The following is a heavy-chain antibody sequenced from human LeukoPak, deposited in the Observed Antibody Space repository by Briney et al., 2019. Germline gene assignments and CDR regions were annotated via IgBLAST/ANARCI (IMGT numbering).Heavy chain of an antibody. CDR3: ARGSVDDYVWGSYRYPFDY. CDR1: GYTFTSYD. V-gene: IGHV1-8*01. D-gene: IGHD3-16*02. Sequence: ASVKVSCKASGYTFTSYDINWVRQATGQGLEWMGWMNPNSGNTGYAQKFQGRVTMTRNTSISTAYMELSSLRSEDTAVYYCARGSVDDYVWGSYRYPFDYWGQGTLVTV. CDR2: MNPNSGNT. J-gene: IGHJ4*02.